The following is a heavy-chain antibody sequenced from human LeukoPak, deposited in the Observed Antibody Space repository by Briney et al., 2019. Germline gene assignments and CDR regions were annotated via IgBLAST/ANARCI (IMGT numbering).Heavy chain of an antibody. V-gene: IGHV3-23*01. CDR1: GFTFSSYA. Sequence: GGSLRLSCAASGFTFSSYAMSWVRQAPGKGLEWVSAISGSAGSTYHADSVKGRVTISRDNSKNTLYLHMNSLRAEDTAVYDCAKNQALWFEPIYYYSGMDVWGQGTTVTVSS. CDR3: AKNQALWFEPIYYYSGMDV. CDR2: ISGSAGST. D-gene: IGHD3-10*01. J-gene: IGHJ6*02.